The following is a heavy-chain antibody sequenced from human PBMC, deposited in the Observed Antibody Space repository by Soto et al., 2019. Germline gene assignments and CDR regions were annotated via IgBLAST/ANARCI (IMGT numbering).Heavy chain of an antibody. V-gene: IGHV3-30-3*01. CDR3: AKSWDPGPFYY. CDR2: ITYDGSTK. J-gene: IGHJ4*01. D-gene: IGHD1-26*01. CDR1: GLTFTSYA. Sequence: QVQLVESGGGVVQPGRSLRLSCAASGLTFTSYAMHWVRQAPGAGLEWLALITYDGSTKYYSDSVKGRFNISRDKFKNTLYLPMNSLRAEDTAGYYCAKSWDPGPFYYWGQGTLVTVSS.